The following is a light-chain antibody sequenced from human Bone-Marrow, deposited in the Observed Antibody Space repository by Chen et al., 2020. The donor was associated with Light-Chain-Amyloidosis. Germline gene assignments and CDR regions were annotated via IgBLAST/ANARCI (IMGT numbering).Light chain of an antibody. Sequence: NFMLTQPHSVSESPGKTVIISCTSSSGSIATNYVQWYQQRPGSSPTTVIYEDDQRPSVVPDLFSGSIDRSSNSASLTISGLKTEDEADYYCQSYQGSSQGVFGGGTKLTVL. CDR2: EDD. CDR3: QSYQGSSQGV. J-gene: IGLJ3*02. CDR1: SGSIATNY. V-gene: IGLV6-57*01.